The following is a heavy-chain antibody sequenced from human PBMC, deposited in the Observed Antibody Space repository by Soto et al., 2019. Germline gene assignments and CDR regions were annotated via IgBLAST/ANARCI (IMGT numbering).Heavy chain of an antibody. V-gene: IGHV1-69*13. CDR1: GGTFSSYA. D-gene: IGHD3-9*01. J-gene: IGHJ4*02. CDR2: IIPIFGTA. Sequence: SVKVSCKASGGTFSSYAISWVRQAPGQGLEWMGGIIPIFGTANYAQKFQGRVTITADESTSTAYMEPSSLRSEDTAVYYCARAPDYDILTGPDYWGQGTLVTVSS. CDR3: ARAPDYDILTGPDY.